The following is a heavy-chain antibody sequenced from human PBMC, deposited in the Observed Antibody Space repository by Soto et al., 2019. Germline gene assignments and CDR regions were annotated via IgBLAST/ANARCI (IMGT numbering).Heavy chain of an antibody. J-gene: IGHJ4*02. CDR2: SNSDGSST. CDR3: ARVETCSSTSCYSVFDY. V-gene: IGHV3-74*03. Sequence: EGQLVESGGGLVQPGGSLRLSCAASGFTFSSYWMHWVRQAPGKGLVWVSRSNSDGSSTTYADSVKGRFTISRDNAKNTLYLQMNSLRAEDTAVYYCARVETCSSTSCYSVFDYWGQGTLVTVSS. D-gene: IGHD2-2*01. CDR1: GFTFSSYW.